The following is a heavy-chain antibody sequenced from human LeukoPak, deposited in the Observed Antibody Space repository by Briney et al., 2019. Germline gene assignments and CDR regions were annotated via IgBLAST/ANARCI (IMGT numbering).Heavy chain of an antibody. D-gene: IGHD6-6*01. Sequence: SETLSLTCTVSGGSISSYYWSWIRQPPGKGLEWIGYIYYSGSTNYNPSLKSRVTISVDTSKNQFSLKLSSVTAADTAVYYCARVECSSSSGAFDIWGQGTMVTVSS. J-gene: IGHJ3*02. CDR1: GGSISSYY. CDR2: IYYSGST. CDR3: ARVECSSSSGAFDI. V-gene: IGHV4-59*01.